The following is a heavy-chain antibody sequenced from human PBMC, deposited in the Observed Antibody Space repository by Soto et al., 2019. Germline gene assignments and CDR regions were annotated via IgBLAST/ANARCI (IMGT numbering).Heavy chain of an antibody. D-gene: IGHD2-8*01. CDR2: ISTYNDDT. CDR1: GYTFTSHG. Sequence: QVQLVQSGAEVEKPGASVKVSCKASGYTFTSHGISWVRQAPGQGLEWVGWISTYNDDTDYAQNFQGRVTMTTDTSTSTAYMELRSLTSDDTAVYYCARRMVSTYYFDYWGQGTLVTVSS. J-gene: IGHJ4*02. CDR3: ARRMVSTYYFDY. V-gene: IGHV1-18*01.